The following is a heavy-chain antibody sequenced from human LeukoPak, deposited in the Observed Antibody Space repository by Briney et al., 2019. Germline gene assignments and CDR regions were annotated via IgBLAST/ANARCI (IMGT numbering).Heavy chain of an antibody. V-gene: IGHV4-30-4*08. J-gene: IGHJ6*03. CDR2: IYYSGST. Sequence: SETLSLTCTVSGGSISSGDYYWSWIRQPPGKGLEWIGYIYYSGSTYYNPSLKSRVTISVDTSKNQFSLKLSSVTAADTAVYYCARGPYYDFWSGYYMSHYYYYMDVWGKGTTVTVSS. CDR3: ARGPYYDFWSGYYMSHYYYYMDV. D-gene: IGHD3-3*01. CDR1: GGSISSGDYY.